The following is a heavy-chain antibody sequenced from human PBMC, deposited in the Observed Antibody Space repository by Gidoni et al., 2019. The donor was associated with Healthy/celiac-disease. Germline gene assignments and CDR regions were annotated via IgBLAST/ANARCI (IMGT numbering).Heavy chain of an antibody. CDR3: ARDRELYSSSSPFDY. Sequence: QVQLVESGGGVVQPGRSLRLSCAASGFTFSSYAMHWVRQAPGKGLEWVAVISYDGSNKYYADPVKGRFTISRDNSKNTLYLQMNSLRAEDTAVYYCARDRELYSSSSPFDYWGQGTLVTVSS. J-gene: IGHJ4*02. D-gene: IGHD6-6*01. CDR1: GFTFSSYA. CDR2: ISYDGSNK. V-gene: IGHV3-30*04.